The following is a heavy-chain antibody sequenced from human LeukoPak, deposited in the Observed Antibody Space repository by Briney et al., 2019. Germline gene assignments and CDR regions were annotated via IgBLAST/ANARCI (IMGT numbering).Heavy chain of an antibody. CDR2: IYYSGST. CDR3: AREFDYYGSGSKEGDAFDI. CDR1: GGSISSGGYY. D-gene: IGHD3-10*01. J-gene: IGHJ3*02. Sequence: SETLSLTCTVSGGSISSGGYYWSWIRQHPGKGLEWIGYIYYSGSTYYNPSLKSRVTISVDTSKNQFSLKLSSVTAADTAVYYCAREFDYYGSGSKEGDAFDIWGQGTMVTVSS. V-gene: IGHV4-31*03.